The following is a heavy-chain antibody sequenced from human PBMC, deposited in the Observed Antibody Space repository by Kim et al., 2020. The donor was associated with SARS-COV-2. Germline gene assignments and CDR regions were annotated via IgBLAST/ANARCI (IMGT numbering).Heavy chain of an antibody. D-gene: IGHD1-26*01. Sequence: DSVKGRFTISRDNSKNTLYQQMNSLRAEDMAVYYCEKKDSGRYYDDAFDIWGQGTMVTVSS. J-gene: IGHJ3*02. V-gene: IGHV3-30*02. CDR3: EKKDSGRYYDDAFDI.